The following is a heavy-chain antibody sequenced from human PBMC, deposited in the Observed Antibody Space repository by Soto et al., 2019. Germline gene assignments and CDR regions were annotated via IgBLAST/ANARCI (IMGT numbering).Heavy chain of an antibody. CDR2: ISWNSGSI. D-gene: IGHD3-9*01. CDR3: AKDSYDILTGPFDI. J-gene: IGHJ3*02. CDR1: GFTFDDYA. V-gene: IGHV3-9*01. Sequence: SLRLSCAASGFTFDDYAMHWVRQAPGKGLEWVSGISWNSGSIGYADSVKGRFTISRDNAKNSLYLQMNSLRAEDTALYYCAKDSYDILTGPFDIWGQGTMVTVSS.